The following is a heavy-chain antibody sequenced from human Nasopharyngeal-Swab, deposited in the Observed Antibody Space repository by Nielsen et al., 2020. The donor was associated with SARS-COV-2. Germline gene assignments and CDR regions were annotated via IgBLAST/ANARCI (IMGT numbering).Heavy chain of an antibody. CDR3: ARFNYYDSSGHDAFDI. J-gene: IGHJ3*02. D-gene: IGHD3-22*01. CDR2: ISYDGSNK. Sequence: GESLKISCAASGFTFSSYAMHWVRQAPGKGLEWVAVISYDGSNKYYADSVKGRFTISRDNSKNTLYLQTNSLRAEDTAVYYCARFNYYDSSGHDAFDIWGQGTMVTVSS. CDR1: GFTFSSYA. V-gene: IGHV3-30-3*01.